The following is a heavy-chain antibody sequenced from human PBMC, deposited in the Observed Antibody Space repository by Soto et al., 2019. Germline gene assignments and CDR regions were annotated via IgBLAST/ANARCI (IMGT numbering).Heavy chain of an antibody. V-gene: IGHV3-30*18. J-gene: IGHJ4*02. CDR1: GFTFSSYG. D-gene: IGHD3-9*01. CDR2: ISYDGSNK. CDR3: AKTTGLRYFDRLFDFDY. Sequence: PGGSLRLSCAASGFTFSSYGMHWVRQAPGKGLEWVAVISYDGSNKYYADSVKGRFTISRDNSKNTLYLQMNSLRAEDTAVYYCAKTTGLRYFDRLFDFDYWGQGTLVTVSS.